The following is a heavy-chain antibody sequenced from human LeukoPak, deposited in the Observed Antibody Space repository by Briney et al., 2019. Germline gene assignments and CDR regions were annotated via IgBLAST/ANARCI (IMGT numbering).Heavy chain of an antibody. CDR1: GFTVSSNY. D-gene: IGHD3-22*01. V-gene: IGHV3-53*01. CDR3: ARGLGYFESSGYQD. CDR2: IYGGGAT. Sequence: GGSLRLSCAASGFTVSSNYMSWVRQAPGKGLEWVSVIYGGGATYYADSVRGRLTISRDNSRNTVYLQMNSLRAEDTAVYYCARGLGYFESSGYQDWGQGTLVTVSS. J-gene: IGHJ4*02.